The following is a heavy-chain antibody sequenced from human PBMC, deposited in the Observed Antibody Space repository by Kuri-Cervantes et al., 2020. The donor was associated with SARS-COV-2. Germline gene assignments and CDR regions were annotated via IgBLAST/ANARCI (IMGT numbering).Heavy chain of an antibody. Sequence: GESLKISCAASGFTFSSYGMHWVRQAPGKGLEWVAVISYDGSNKYYADSVKGRFTISRDNSKNTLYLQMNSLRAEDTAVYYCARDFNYYDSSANDYWGQGTLVTVSS. V-gene: IGHV3-30*03. D-gene: IGHD3-22*01. CDR2: ISYDGSNK. J-gene: IGHJ4*02. CDR1: GFTFSSYG. CDR3: ARDFNYYDSSANDY.